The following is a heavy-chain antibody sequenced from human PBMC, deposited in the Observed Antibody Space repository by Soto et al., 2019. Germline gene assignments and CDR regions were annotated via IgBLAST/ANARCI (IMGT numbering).Heavy chain of an antibody. J-gene: IGHJ4*02. CDR2: IKTYGTVT. Sequence: GGSLRLSCAASGFSFSTYGMHWVRQAAGKGLLWVSIIKTYGTVTQYADSVKGRFTVSRDNAKNTLYLQMNSLIAEDTAVYYCAKDLSWGQCDYWGQGALVTVS. CDR1: GFSFSTYG. D-gene: IGHD3-16*01. CDR3: AKDLSWGQCDY. V-gene: IGHV3-74*03.